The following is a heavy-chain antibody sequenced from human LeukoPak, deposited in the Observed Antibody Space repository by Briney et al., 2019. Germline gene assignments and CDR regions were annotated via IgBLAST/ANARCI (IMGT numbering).Heavy chain of an antibody. D-gene: IGHD3-9*01. CDR2: IYTSGST. Sequence: SETLSLTCTVSGGSISSGSYYWSWIRQPAGKGLEWIGRIYTSGSTNYNPSLKSRVTISVDTSKSQFSLKLSSVTAADTAVYYCARGIGLRYFDWTFDYWGQGTLVTVSS. V-gene: IGHV4-61*02. J-gene: IGHJ4*02. CDR1: GGSISSGSYY. CDR3: ARGIGLRYFDWTFDY.